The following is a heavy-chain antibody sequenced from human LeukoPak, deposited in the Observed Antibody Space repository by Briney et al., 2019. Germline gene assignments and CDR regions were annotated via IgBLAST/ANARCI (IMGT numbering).Heavy chain of an antibody. CDR1: GYSFTSYW. CDR2: IYPGDSET. J-gene: IGHJ4*02. CDR3: ARHEGGGDCYDY. V-gene: IGHV5-51*01. D-gene: IGHD2-21*01. Sequence: GESQKISYKGSGYSFTSYWIGWVRQTPGKGLEWMGIIYPGDSETRYSPSFQGRVTITADKSISTAYLQWSSLEASDTAMYYCARHEGGGDCYDYWGQGTLVTVSS.